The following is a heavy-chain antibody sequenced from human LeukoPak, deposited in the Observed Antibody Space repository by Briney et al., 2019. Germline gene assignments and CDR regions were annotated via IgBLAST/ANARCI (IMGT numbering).Heavy chain of an antibody. CDR1: GTSFSSYY. Sequence: KPSETLSLTCGVPGTSFSSYYWSWIRQTPGKGLEWIGEVNHSGYTNMNPSLKSRVTISVDTSKNQFSLRMSTVTAADTAVYFCTRMTTGHDYWGQGTLVTVSS. CDR2: VNHSGYT. V-gene: IGHV4-34*01. J-gene: IGHJ4*02. CDR3: TRMTTGHDY. D-gene: IGHD4-17*01.